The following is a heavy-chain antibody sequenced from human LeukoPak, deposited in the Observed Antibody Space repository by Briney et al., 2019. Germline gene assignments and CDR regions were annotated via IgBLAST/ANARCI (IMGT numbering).Heavy chain of an antibody. J-gene: IGHJ4*02. V-gene: IGHV1-8*01. Sequence: ASVKVSCKASGYTFTSYDINWVRQATGQGLEWMGWMNPNSGNTGYAQKFQGRVTMTRNTSISTAYMELSSLRSEDTAVYYCARASFTPYRYYGSGGMGYWGQGTLVTVSS. CDR3: ARASFTPYRYYGSGGMGY. CDR2: MNPNSGNT. CDR1: GYTFTSYD. D-gene: IGHD3-10*01.